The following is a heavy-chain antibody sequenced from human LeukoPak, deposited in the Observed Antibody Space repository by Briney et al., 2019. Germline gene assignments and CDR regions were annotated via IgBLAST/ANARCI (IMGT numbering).Heavy chain of an antibody. Sequence: PGGSLRLSCAASGFTFSSYSMNWVRQAPGKGLEWVSSISSSSSYIYYADSVKGRFTISRDNAKNSLYLQMNSLRAEDTAVYYCAKEGDNYDILTGYYKEYYFDYWGQGTLVTVSS. J-gene: IGHJ4*02. V-gene: IGHV3-21*01. CDR1: GFTFSSYS. CDR2: ISSSSSYI. D-gene: IGHD3-9*01. CDR3: AKEGDNYDILTGYYKEYYFDY.